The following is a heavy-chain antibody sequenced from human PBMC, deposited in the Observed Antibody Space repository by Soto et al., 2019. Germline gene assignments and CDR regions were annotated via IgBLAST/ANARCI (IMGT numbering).Heavy chain of an antibody. D-gene: IGHD2-21*02. CDR2: IYNSGNT. CDR1: GGSISSGFYS. J-gene: IGHJ5*02. Sequence: TLSLTCAVSGGSISSGFYSWSWIRQPPGQGLEWIGYIYNSGNTYYNPSLMSRVTISVDRSQNHFPLKLTSVTAADTAVYYCARGSDGVWNWFDPWGQGTQVTVSS. V-gene: IGHV4-30-2*01. CDR3: ARGSDGVWNWFDP.